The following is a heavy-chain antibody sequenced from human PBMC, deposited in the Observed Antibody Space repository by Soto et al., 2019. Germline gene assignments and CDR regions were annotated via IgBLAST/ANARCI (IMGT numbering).Heavy chain of an antibody. Sequence: SETLSLTCTVSGGSISSSSYYWGWIRQPPGKGLEWIGYIYYSGSPYYNPSLKSRVTISVDTSKNQFSLKLSSVAAADTAVYYCAVPAASVAGASGSYYYYGMDVWGQGTTVTVSS. V-gene: IGHV4-39*01. CDR3: AVPAASVAGASGSYYYYGMDV. D-gene: IGHD6-19*01. J-gene: IGHJ6*02. CDR2: IYYSGSP. CDR1: GGSISSSSYY.